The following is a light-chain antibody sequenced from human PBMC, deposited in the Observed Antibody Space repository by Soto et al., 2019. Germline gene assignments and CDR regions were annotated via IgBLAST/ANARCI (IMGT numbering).Light chain of an antibody. V-gene: IGKV1-5*03. J-gene: IGKJ1*01. CDR1: QSVSIW. Sequence: DIQMTQSPSTLSASEGDIVTISCRASQSVSIWLAWYQQKPGRAPKLLIYKSSILESGVPSRFSGSGSGTDFTLTISRLEPEDFAVYYCQHYGSSPWKFGQGTKVDIK. CDR3: QHYGSSPWK. CDR2: KSS.